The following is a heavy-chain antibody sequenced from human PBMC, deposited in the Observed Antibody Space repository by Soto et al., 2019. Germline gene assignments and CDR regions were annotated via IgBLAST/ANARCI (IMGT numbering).Heavy chain of an antibody. CDR3: ARAYGNGGRVILFDY. J-gene: IGHJ4*02. CDR2: ISYDGSNK. D-gene: IGHD1-26*01. Sequence: QVQLVESGGGVVQPGRSLRLSCAASGFTFTSHAMHWVRQAPGKGLEWVALISYDGSNKYYADSVKGRFTISRDNSKNTLYLQMNSLRPEDAAVYYCARAYGNGGRVILFDYWGQGTLVTVSS. CDR1: GFTFTSHA. V-gene: IGHV3-30-3*01.